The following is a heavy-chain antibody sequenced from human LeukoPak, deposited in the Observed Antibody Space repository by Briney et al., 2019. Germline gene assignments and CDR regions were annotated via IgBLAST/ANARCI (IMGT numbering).Heavy chain of an antibody. J-gene: IGHJ5*02. Sequence: PGGSLRLSCAASGFTFDDYAMHWVRQAPGKGLEWVSLISWDGGSTYYADSVRGRFTISRDNSKNTLYLQMNSLRVENTAVYYCARGDRGTAAGNNWFNPWGQGTLVTVSS. CDR2: ISWDGGST. D-gene: IGHD6-13*01. CDR1: GFTFDDYA. V-gene: IGHV3-43D*03. CDR3: ARGDRGTAAGNNWFNP.